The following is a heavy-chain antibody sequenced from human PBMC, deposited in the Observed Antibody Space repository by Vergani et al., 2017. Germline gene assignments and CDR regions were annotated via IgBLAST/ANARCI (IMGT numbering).Heavy chain of an antibody. V-gene: IGHV4-34*01. CDR2: INHSGST. CDR1: GGSFSGYY. Sequence: QVQLQQWRGGLLKPSETLSLTCAVYGGSFSGYYWSWIRQPPGKGLEWIGEINHSGSTNYNPSLKSRVTISVETSKNQFSLKLSSVTAADTAVYYCARGGRQWLGRTYFDYWGQGTLVTVSS. CDR3: ARGGRQWLGRTYFDY. D-gene: IGHD6-19*01. J-gene: IGHJ4*02.